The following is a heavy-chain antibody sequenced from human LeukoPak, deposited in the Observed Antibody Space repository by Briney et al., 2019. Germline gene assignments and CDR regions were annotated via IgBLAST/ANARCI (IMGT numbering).Heavy chain of an antibody. V-gene: IGHV3-74*01. J-gene: IGHJ4*02. CDR3: ARESGSSSFDY. CDR2: INSDGSST. CDR1: GFTFSSYW. D-gene: IGHD6-6*01. Sequence: PGGSPRLSCTASGFTFSSYWMHWVRQAPGKGLVWVSRINSDGSSTSYADSVKGRFTISRDNAKNTLYLQMNSLRAEDTAVYYCARESGSSSFDYWGQGTLVTVSS.